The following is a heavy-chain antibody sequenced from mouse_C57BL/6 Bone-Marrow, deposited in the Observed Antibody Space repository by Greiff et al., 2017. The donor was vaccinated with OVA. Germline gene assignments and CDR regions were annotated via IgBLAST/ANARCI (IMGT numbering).Heavy chain of an antibody. Sequence: EVQLQQSGPELVKPGASVKISCKASGYSFTGYYMNWVKQSPEKSLEWIGEINPSTGGTTYNQKFKAKATLTVDKSSSTAYMQLKSLTSEDSAVYYCALLGNWGQGTLVTVSA. CDR2: INPSTGGT. V-gene: IGHV1-42*01. CDR3: ALLGN. J-gene: IGHJ3*01. D-gene: IGHD2-1*01. CDR1: GYSFTGYY.